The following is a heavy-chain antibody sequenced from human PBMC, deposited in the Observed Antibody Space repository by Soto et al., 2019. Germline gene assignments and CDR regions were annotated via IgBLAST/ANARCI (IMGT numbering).Heavy chain of an antibody. Sequence: ASVKVSCKASGYTFNNYGISWVRQAPGQGLEWMGWSSAYNGNTNYAQKFQGRVTMTTDPSTSTAYMELRSLTSDDTAVYYCVIIVGAIPYNWFDPWGQGSLVTVSS. CDR3: VIIVGAIPYNWFDP. D-gene: IGHD1-26*01. J-gene: IGHJ5*02. CDR1: GYTFNNYG. V-gene: IGHV1-18*01. CDR2: SSAYNGNT.